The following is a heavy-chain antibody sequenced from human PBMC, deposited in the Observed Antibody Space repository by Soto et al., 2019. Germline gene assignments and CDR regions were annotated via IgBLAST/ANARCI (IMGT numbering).Heavy chain of an antibody. D-gene: IGHD5-12*01. CDR2: INPSGGST. V-gene: IGHV1-46*01. CDR3: AVPRDIVATIDAFDI. CDR1: GYTFTSYY. J-gene: IGHJ3*02. Sequence: ASVKVSCKASGYTFTSYYMHWVRQAPGQGLEWMGIINPSGGSTSYAQKFQGRVTMTRDTSTSTVYMELSSLRSEDTAVYYCAVPRDIVATIDAFDIWGQGTMVTV.